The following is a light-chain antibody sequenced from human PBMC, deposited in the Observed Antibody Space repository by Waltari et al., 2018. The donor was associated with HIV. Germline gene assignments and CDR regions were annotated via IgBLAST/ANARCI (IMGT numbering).Light chain of an antibody. CDR1: SNHVVGFNS. CDR3: CSYSSSGTVL. V-gene: IGLV2-14*03. J-gene: IGLJ2*01. Sequence: HSVLTQPASMSGSLGQSITISCLGSSNHVVGFNSLSCYQQSPDKAPRLVIYDGSNRPSGVAGRFSGSKSGSAASLTISGLQPEDEADYYCCSYSSSGTVLFGGGTRLTVL. CDR2: DGS.